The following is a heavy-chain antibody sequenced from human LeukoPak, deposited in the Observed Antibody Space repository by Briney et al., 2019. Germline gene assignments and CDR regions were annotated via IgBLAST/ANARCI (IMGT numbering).Heavy chain of an antibody. D-gene: IGHD3-22*01. CDR1: GFTFSNYW. CDR3: ARSETTYYYDSSVYFYNYYGMDV. J-gene: IGHJ6*02. V-gene: IGHV3-7*01. Sequence: GGSLRLSCAASGFTFSNYWMTWVRQAPGKGREWVANIKQDGSEKYCVDSVKGRFTISRDNAKNSLYLQMNSLRAEDTAVYYCARSETTYYYDSSVYFYNYYGMDVWGQGTTVTVSS. CDR2: IKQDGSEK.